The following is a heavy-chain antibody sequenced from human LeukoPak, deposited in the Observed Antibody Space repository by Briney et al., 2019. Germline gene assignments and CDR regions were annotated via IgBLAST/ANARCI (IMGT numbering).Heavy chain of an antibody. V-gene: IGHV3-23*01. Sequence: GGSLRLSCVASEFTFSSHAMSGVRQAPGKELKGVSVISVSGGLTHDADSVKGRFTISRDNSKNTLYLQMSSVRVEDTGVYYCAQGPPYNIGWLHWFDPRGQGTLVTVSS. D-gene: IGHD6-19*01. CDR3: AQGPPYNIGWLHWFDP. J-gene: IGHJ5*02. CDR2: ISVSGGLT. CDR1: EFTFSSHA.